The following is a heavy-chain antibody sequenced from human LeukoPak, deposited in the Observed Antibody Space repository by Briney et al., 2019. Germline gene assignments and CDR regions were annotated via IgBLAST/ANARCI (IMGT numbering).Heavy chain of an antibody. D-gene: IGHD3-22*01. CDR1: GGSIGSGGYY. J-gene: IGHJ2*01. V-gene: IGHV4-31*03. CDR2: IYYSGST. CDR3: ARLWSYYDSSGYYYEAYWYFDL. Sequence: SETLSLTCTVSGGSIGSGGYYWSWIRQHPGKGLEWIGYIYYSGSTYYNPSLKSRVTISVDTSKNQFSLKLSSVTAADTAVYYCARLWSYYDSSGYYYEAYWYFDLWGRGTLVTVSS.